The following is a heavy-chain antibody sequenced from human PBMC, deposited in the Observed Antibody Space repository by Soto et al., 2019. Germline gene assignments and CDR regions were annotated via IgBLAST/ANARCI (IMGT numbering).Heavy chain of an antibody. CDR1: GYTFTSYD. Sequence: GGLVKVSCKASGYTFTSYDINWVRQATGQGLEWMGWMNPNSGNTGYAQKFQGRVTMTRNTSISTAYMELSSLRSEDTAVYYCAREFSSSWYEYYYYYGMDVWGQGTTVTVSS. CDR2: MNPNSGNT. CDR3: AREFSSSWYEYYYYYGMDV. D-gene: IGHD6-13*01. J-gene: IGHJ6*02. V-gene: IGHV1-8*01.